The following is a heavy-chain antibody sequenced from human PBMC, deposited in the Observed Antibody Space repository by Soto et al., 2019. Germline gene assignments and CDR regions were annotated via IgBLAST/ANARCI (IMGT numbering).Heavy chain of an antibody. CDR2: IYVSGKT. V-gene: IGHV3-66*01. CDR3: ARGHFHASGTARGYMDV. J-gene: IGHJ6*03. CDR1: GFTVSGNY. Sequence: EVQLVESGGGLVLPGESLRLSCAASGFTVSGNYMIWVRQAPGKGLEWVSTIYVSGKTNYADSAKGRFTISRDIYKNTWYLQMNSLGAEDTAVYYCARGHFHASGTARGYMDVWGKGPTVSVSS. D-gene: IGHD3-10*01.